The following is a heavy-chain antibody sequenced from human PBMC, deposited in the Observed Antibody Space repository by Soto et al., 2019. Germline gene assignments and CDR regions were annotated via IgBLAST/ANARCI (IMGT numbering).Heavy chain of an antibody. V-gene: IGHV3-30*18. CDR3: GKGSSGYYPDY. CDR2: ISYDGSNK. Sequence: GGSLRLSCAASGFTFSSYGMHWVRQAPGKGLEWVAVISYDGSNKYYADSVKGRFTISRDNSKNTLYLQMNSLRAEDTAVYYCGKGSSGYYPDYWGQGTLVTVSS. D-gene: IGHD3-22*01. CDR1: GFTFSSYG. J-gene: IGHJ4*02.